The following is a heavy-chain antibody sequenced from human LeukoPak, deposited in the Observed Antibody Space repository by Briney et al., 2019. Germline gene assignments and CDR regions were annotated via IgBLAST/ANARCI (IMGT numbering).Heavy chain of an antibody. CDR3: ARDREREGAAGTLAWFDP. Sequence: QTLSLTCAISGDSVSSNSAAWNWIRQSPSRGLEWLGRTYYRSKWYNDYAVSVKSRITINPDTSKNQFSLQLNSVTPEDTAVYYCARDREREGAAGTLAWFDPWGQGTLVTVSS. V-gene: IGHV6-1*01. J-gene: IGHJ5*02. CDR1: GDSVSSNSAA. CDR2: TYYRSKWYN. D-gene: IGHD6-13*01.